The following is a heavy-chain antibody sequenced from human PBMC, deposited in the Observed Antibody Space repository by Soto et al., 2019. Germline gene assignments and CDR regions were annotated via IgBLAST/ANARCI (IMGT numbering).Heavy chain of an antibody. Sequence: QVQLVQSGAEVKKPGASVKVSCKASGYTFTSYAMHWVRQAPGQRLEWMGWINAGNGNTKYSQKFQGRVTITRDTSASPAYLELSSRRSEDTAVYYCARDLGGWPDYWGQGTLVTVSS. CDR1: GYTFTSYA. CDR3: ARDLGGWPDY. D-gene: IGHD2-15*01. J-gene: IGHJ4*02. CDR2: INAGNGNT. V-gene: IGHV1-3*01.